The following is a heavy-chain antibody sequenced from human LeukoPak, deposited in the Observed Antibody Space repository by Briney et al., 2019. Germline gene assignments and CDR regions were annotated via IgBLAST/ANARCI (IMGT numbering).Heavy chain of an antibody. D-gene: IGHD3-10*01. CDR3: ARGQIYGTGSYFFDH. V-gene: IGHV3-66*01. CDR2: IYTDGRT. J-gene: IGHJ4*02. CDR1: GCTVSSNY. Sequence: PGGSLRLSCAASGCTVSSNYMSWVRQTPGQGRLEWVSVIYTDGRTFYTGSVTGRFTISRDNSKNTLYLQMNSLRAEDTAVYYCARGQIYGTGSYFFDHWGQGTLVTVSS.